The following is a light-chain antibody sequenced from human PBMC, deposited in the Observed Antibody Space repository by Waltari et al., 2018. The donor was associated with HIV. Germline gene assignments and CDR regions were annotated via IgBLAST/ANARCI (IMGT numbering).Light chain of an antibody. J-gene: IGLJ2*01. V-gene: IGLV2-14*01. CDR1: SSYVDTF. CDR3: TSYISSAMPV. CDR2: EVV. Sequence: QSALTQPHSVSGSPGQSLTISCTGTSSYVDTFVSWYQQHPGKAPQVIIFEVVNRPSGVSNRFSGSRSGNTASLTISGLLAEDEADYFCTSYISSAMPVFGGGTKVTVL.